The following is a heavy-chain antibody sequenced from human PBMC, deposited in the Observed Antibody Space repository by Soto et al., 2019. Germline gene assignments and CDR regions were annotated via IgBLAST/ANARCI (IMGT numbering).Heavy chain of an antibody. CDR1: GGSITSGGYY. D-gene: IGHD3-10*01. J-gene: IGHJ4*02. CDR2: IYDSGST. Sequence: SETLSLTCTVSGGSITSGGYYWSWIRQHPGKGLEWLGYIYDSGSTFYNPSLKSRITLSVDTSKNQLSLKLSSVTVADTAVYFCARKQAGYFYGIDYWGQGTLVTVSS. V-gene: IGHV4-31*02. CDR3: ARKQAGYFYGIDY.